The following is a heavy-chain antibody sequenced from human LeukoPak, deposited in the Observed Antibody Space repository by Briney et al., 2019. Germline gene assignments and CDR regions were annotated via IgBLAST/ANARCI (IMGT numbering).Heavy chain of an antibody. CDR2: IYYSGST. V-gene: IGHV4-59*08. J-gene: IGHJ5*02. CDR1: GGSISSYY. D-gene: IGHD4-23*01. Sequence: SETLSLTCTVSGGSISSYYWSWIRQPPGKGLEWIGYIYYSGSTNYNPSLKSRVTISVDTSKNQFSLKLSSVTAADTAVYYCARHAVVWFDPWGQGTLVTVSS. CDR3: ARHAVVWFDP.